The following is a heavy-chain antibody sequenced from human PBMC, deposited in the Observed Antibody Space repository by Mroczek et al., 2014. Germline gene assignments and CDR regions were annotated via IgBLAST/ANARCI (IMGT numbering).Heavy chain of an antibody. CDR3: ASLSAGAYSSSWYFDY. CDR1: GGSISSYY. J-gene: IGHJ4*02. Sequence: QVQLQESGPGLVKPSETLSLTCTVSGGSISSYYWSWIRQPAGKGLEWIGRIYTSGSTNYNPSLKSRVTMSVDTSKNQFSLKLSSVTAADTAVYYCASLSAGAYSSSWYFDYWGQGTLVTVSS. CDR2: IYTSGST. V-gene: IGHV4-4*07. D-gene: IGHD6-13*01.